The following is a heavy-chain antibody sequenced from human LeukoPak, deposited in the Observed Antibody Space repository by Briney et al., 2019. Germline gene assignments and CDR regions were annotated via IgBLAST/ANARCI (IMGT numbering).Heavy chain of an antibody. CDR2: IRYDGSNK. J-gene: IGHJ4*02. Sequence: GGSLRLSCAASGFTFSSYGMHWVRQAPGKGLEWVAFIRYDGSNKYYADSVKGRFTISRVNSKNTLYLQMNSLRAEDTAVYYCAKGGGIAAAGLDYWGQGTLVTVSS. CDR3: AKGGGIAAAGLDY. V-gene: IGHV3-30*02. D-gene: IGHD6-13*01. CDR1: GFTFSSYG.